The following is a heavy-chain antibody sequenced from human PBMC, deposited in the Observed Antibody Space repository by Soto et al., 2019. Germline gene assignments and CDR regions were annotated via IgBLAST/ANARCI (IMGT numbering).Heavy chain of an antibody. CDR3: ARQEGPTVLFYYGVDV. CDR1: GGSVSSGSYY. CDR2: IYYSGST. V-gene: IGHV4-61*01. J-gene: IGHJ6*02. D-gene: IGHD4-17*01. Sequence: PSETLSLTCTVSGGSVSSGSYYWSWIRQPPGKGLEWIGYIYYSGSTNYNPSLKSRVTISVDTSKNQFSLKLSSVTAADTAMYYCARQEGPTVLFYYGVDVWGQGTTVTVSS.